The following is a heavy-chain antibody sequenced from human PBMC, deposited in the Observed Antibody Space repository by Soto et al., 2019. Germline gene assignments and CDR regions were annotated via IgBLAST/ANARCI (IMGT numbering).Heavy chain of an antibody. CDR2: IIPIFGTA. CDR1: GGTFSSYA. J-gene: IGHJ6*02. CDR3: ARLIGYCSGGSCENPYGMDV. Sequence: GASVKVSCKASGGTFSSYAISWVRQAPGQGLEWMGGIIPIFGTANYAQKFQGRVTITADESTSTAYMELSSLRSEDTAVYYCARLIGYCSGGSCENPYGMDVWGQGTTVTVSS. D-gene: IGHD2-15*01. V-gene: IGHV1-69*13.